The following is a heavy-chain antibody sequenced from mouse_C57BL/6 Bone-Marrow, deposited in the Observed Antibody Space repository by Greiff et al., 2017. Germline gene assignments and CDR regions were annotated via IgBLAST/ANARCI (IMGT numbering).Heavy chain of an antibody. J-gene: IGHJ2*01. CDR1: GYTFTSYW. CDR2: IYPGSGST. V-gene: IGHV1-55*01. CDR3: ARGDYYGSSYVVDY. D-gene: IGHD1-1*01. Sequence: QVQLQQPGAELVKPGASVKMSCKASGYTFTSYWITWVKQRPGQGLEWIGDIYPGSGSTNYNEKFKSKATLTVDTSSSTASMQRSSLTSEDSAVYYCARGDYYGSSYVVDYWGQGTTLTVSS.